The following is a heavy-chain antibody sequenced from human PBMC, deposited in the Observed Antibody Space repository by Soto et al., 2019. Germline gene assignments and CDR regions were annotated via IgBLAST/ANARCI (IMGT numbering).Heavy chain of an antibody. D-gene: IGHD2-2*01. J-gene: IGHJ6*02. Sequence: SETLSLTCEASDGSLYTYYWNWLRQTPGKGLEWSGYISDVGSTNYNPSPKIRVTISVDTSKKQVSLKRSSVCAPDKDRYFCAGYCSSSIGPEYHYFALEGWGQGTTVTVSS. CDR3: AGYCSSSIGPEYHYFALEG. CDR1: DGSLYTYY. V-gene: IGHV4-59*01. CDR2: ISDVGST.